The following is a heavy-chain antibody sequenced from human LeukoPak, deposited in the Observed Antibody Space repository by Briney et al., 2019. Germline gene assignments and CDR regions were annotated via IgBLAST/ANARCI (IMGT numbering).Heavy chain of an antibody. Sequence: PSETLSLTCTVSGGSINRSSRYYWGWIRQPPGKGLEWIGSIFYSGNTYYNPSLKSRVTISVYTSNNQFSLKLTSVTAADTAVYYCARHVPSTIFFNWFDPWGQGTLVTVSS. CDR2: IFYSGNT. CDR3: ARHVPSTIFFNWFDP. J-gene: IGHJ5*02. CDR1: GGSINRSSRYY. D-gene: IGHD3-3*01. V-gene: IGHV4-39*01.